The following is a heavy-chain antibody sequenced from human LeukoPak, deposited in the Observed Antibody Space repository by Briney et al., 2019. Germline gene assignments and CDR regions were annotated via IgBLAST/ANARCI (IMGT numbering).Heavy chain of an antibody. Sequence: SETLSLTCTVSGGSISSYYWSWIRQPPGKGLEWIGYIYYSGSTNYNPSLKSRVTISVDTSKNQFSLKLTSVTAADTAVYYCARGLSPYYYDSSPLFDYWGQGTLVTVSS. J-gene: IGHJ4*02. CDR1: GGSISSYY. V-gene: IGHV4-59*01. CDR2: IYYSGST. CDR3: ARGLSPYYYDSSPLFDY. D-gene: IGHD3-22*01.